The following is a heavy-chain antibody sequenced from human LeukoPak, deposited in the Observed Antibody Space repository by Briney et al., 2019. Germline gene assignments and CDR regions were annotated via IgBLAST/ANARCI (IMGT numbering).Heavy chain of an antibody. V-gene: IGHV6-1*01. CDR1: GDSVSSNSVT. CDR2: TYYRSTWYN. CDR3: ARRLTQYDCFDP. D-gene: IGHD2-2*01. J-gene: IGHJ5*02. Sequence: SQTLSLTRAISGDSVSSNSVTWNWIRQSPSRGLEWLGRTYYRSTWYNDYAVSVRGRIIVNPDTSKSQFSLHLNSVTPEDTAVYYCARRLTQYDCFDPWGQGILVTVSS.